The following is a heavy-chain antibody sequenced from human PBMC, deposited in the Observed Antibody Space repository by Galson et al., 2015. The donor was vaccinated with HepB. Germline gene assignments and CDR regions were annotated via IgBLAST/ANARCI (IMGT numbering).Heavy chain of an antibody. V-gene: IGHV1-46*01. CDR2: INPSGGST. J-gene: IGHJ4*02. Sequence: SVKVSCKASGYTFTSYYMHWVRQAPGQGLEWMGIINPSGGSTSYAQKFQGRVTMTRDTSTSTVYMELGSLRSEDTAVYYCARVSQLADFDYWGQGTLVTVSS. D-gene: IGHD6-6*01. CDR3: ARVSQLADFDY. CDR1: GYTFTSYY.